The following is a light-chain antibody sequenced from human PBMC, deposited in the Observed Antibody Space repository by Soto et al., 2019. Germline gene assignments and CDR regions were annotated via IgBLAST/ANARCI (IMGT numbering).Light chain of an antibody. J-gene: IGLJ2*01. CDR3: CSYAGSSLV. Sequence: QSALTQPRSVSGSPGQSVTISCTGTSNDVGGYDYVSWYQQHPGKAPKFMIYDVSKRPSGVPDRFSGSKSGNTASLTISGLQAEDEADYYCCSYAGSSLVFGGGTKVTVL. CDR1: SNDVGGYDY. CDR2: DVS. V-gene: IGLV2-11*01.